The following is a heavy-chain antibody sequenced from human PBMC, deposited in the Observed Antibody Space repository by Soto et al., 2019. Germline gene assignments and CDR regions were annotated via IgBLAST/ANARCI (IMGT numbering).Heavy chain of an antibody. J-gene: IGHJ6*02. CDR2: IYSDGST. CDR3: ARDRSGSSGYYGMDV. CDR1: GFTVGSNY. Sequence: PGGSLRLSCAASGFTVGSNYMSWVRQAPGKGLEWVSVIYSDGSTYYADSVKGRFTISRDNSKNMLYLQMNSLRAEDTAVYYCARDRSGSSGYYGMDVWGQGTTVTVSS. V-gene: IGHV3-53*01. D-gene: IGHD3-10*01.